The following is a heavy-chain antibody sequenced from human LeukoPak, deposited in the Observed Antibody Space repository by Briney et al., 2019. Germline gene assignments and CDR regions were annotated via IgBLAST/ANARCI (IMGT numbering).Heavy chain of an antibody. V-gene: IGHV3-23*01. Sequence: GGSLRLSCAASGFTFSSYAMSWVRQAPGKGLEWVSAISGSGGSTYYADSVKGRFTISRDNSKNTLYLQMNSLRAEDTAVYYCARDYRGRRTAMDWGQGTLVTVSS. CDR2: ISGSGGST. CDR1: GFTFSSYA. J-gene: IGHJ4*02. CDR3: ARDYRGRRTAMD. D-gene: IGHD5-18*01.